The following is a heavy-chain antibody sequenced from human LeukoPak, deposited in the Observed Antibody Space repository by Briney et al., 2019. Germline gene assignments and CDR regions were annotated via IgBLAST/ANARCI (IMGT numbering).Heavy chain of an antibody. V-gene: IGHV1-2*02. CDR3: ARYGGHTDFDY. J-gene: IGHJ4*02. D-gene: IGHD4-23*01. CDR1: GYTFTNYY. Sequence: ASVTVSCKASGYTFTNYYIHWVRQAPGQGLEWMGWTHPNNGGTTYAQKFQGRVTMTRDTSINTAYMELNSVTSHDTAVHYCARYGGHTDFDYWGQGTLVTVSS. CDR2: THPNNGGT.